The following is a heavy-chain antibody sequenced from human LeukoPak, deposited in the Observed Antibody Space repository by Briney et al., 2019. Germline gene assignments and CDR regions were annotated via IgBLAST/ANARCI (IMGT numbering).Heavy chain of an antibody. CDR3: ARDSSPQWLVPCLDY. CDR2: ISSSSSYI. CDR1: GFPFRSYS. J-gene: IGHJ4*02. V-gene: IGHV3-21*01. D-gene: IGHD6-19*01. Sequence: GSLRLSCAASGFPFRSYSMNWVRPAPGKGLEWVSSISSSSSYIYYADSVKGRFTISRDNAKNSLYLQMNSLRAEDTAVYYCARDSSPQWLVPCLDYWGQGTLVTVSS.